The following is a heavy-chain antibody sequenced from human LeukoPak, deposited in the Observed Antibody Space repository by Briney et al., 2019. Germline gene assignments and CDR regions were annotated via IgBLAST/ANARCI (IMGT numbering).Heavy chain of an antibody. V-gene: IGHV4-59*08. CDR1: GGSISSYY. D-gene: IGHD4-17*01. CDR3: ARTSDDYGDSNAFDI. CDR2: IYYSGST. Sequence: SETLSLTCTVSGGSISSYYWSWIRQPPGKGLEWIGYIYYSGSTNYNPSLKSRVTISVDTSKNQFSLKLSPVTAADTAVYYCARTSDDYGDSNAFDIWGQGTMVTVSS. J-gene: IGHJ3*02.